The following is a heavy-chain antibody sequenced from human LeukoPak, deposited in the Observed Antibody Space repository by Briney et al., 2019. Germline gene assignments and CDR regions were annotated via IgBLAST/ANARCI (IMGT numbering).Heavy chain of an antibody. Sequence: ASVKVSCKASGYSFTGYYLHWVRQAPGQGLEWMGWINPGGGVTKSAQRFQGRVTMTTDKSINTVYMELSRLTSDGTAVYFCARGPNHYYYMDVWGTGTTVTVSS. CDR3: ARGPNHYYYMDV. D-gene: IGHD2-8*01. J-gene: IGHJ6*03. CDR2: INPGGGVT. V-gene: IGHV1-2*02. CDR1: GYSFTGYY.